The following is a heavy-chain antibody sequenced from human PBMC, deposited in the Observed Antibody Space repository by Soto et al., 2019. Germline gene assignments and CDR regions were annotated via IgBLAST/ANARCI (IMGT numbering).Heavy chain of an antibody. CDR3: AREYSSSSGRTLDI. CDR2: IYTTGST. V-gene: IGHV4-4*07. Sequence: QVQLQESGPGLVKPSETLSLTCTVSGGSISTYYWSWIRQPAGKGLELIGRIYTTGSTNYNPSLKSRVTMSLDTSKNQFSLKLSSVTAADTAIYYCAREYSSSSGRTLDIWGHGTMVSVSS. D-gene: IGHD6-6*01. J-gene: IGHJ3*02. CDR1: GGSISTYY.